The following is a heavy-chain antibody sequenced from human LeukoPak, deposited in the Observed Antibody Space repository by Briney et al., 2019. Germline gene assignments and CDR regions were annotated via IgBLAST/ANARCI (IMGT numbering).Heavy chain of an antibody. CDR1: GDSINSLDL. J-gene: IGHJ4*02. V-gene: IGHV4-4*02. CDR2: TYLSGTT. D-gene: IGHD3-22*01. CDR3: AGLVGRYSSGLYYYYFDY. Sequence: SETLSLTCTVSGDSINSLDLWSWVRQPPGKGLEWIGETYLSGTTHSNPSVKSRVTISIDKSKNQFFLNLSSVTAADTAVYYCAGLVGRYSSGLYYYYFDYWGQGTLVTVSS.